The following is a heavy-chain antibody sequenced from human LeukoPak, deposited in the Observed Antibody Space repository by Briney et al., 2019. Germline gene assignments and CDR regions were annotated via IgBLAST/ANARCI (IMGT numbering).Heavy chain of an antibody. V-gene: IGHV4-34*01. Sequence: PSETLSLTCAVYGGSFSGYYWSWIRQPPGKGLEWIGEINHSGSTNYNPSLKSRVTISVDTSKNQFSLKLSSVTAADTAVYYCARGFSYGDYEVLYFDYWGQGTPVTVSS. CDR1: GGSFSGYY. D-gene: IGHD4-17*01. CDR2: INHSGST. J-gene: IGHJ4*02. CDR3: ARGFSYGDYEVLYFDY.